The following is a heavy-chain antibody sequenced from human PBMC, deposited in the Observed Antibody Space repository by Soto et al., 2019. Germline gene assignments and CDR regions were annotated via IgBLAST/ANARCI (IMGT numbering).Heavy chain of an antibody. D-gene: IGHD3-10*01. CDR1: GGTFSSYA. Sequence: QVQLVQSGAEVKKPGSSVKVSCKASGGTFSSYAISWVRQAPGQGLEWMGGIIPTFGTANYAQKFQGRVTITADESTSTAYKELSSLRSEDTAVYYCARSPPERTMVRGATPRARYYYYYGMDVWGQGTTVTVSS. CDR3: ARSPPERTMVRGATPRARYYYYYGMDV. CDR2: IIPTFGTA. J-gene: IGHJ6*02. V-gene: IGHV1-69*01.